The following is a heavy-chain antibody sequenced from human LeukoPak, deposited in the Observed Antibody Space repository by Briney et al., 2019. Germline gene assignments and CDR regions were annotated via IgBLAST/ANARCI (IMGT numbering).Heavy chain of an antibody. J-gene: IGHJ4*02. Sequence: SGTLSLTCAVSGGSISSSNWWSWVRQPPGKGLEWIGEIYHSGSTNYNPSLKSRVTMSVDTSKNQFSLKLSSVTAADTAVYYCAKDPDYGDYGIDYWGQGTLVTVSS. CDR1: GGSISSSNW. CDR3: AKDPDYGDYGIDY. V-gene: IGHV4-4*02. D-gene: IGHD4-17*01. CDR2: IYHSGST.